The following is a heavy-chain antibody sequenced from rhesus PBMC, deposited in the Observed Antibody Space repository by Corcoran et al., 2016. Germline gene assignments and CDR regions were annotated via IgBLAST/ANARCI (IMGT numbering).Heavy chain of an antibody. V-gene: IGHV4-169*02. Sequence: QLQLQESGPGLVKPSETLSVTCAVSGGSISSSYWSWIRQAPGKGLEWIGYIYGSGSSTNYNPSLKSLVTLSVDTSKNQLSLKLSSVTTADTAVYYCARDDYGNSDYWGQGVLVTVSS. CDR2: IYGSGSST. CDR1: GGSISSSY. J-gene: IGHJ4*01. D-gene: IGHD4-35*01. CDR3: ARDDYGNSDY.